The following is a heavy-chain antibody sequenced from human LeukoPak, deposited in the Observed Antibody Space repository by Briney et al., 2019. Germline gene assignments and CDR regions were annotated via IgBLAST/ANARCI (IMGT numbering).Heavy chain of an antibody. Sequence: PSETLSLTCTVSGGSISSYYWSWIRRPPGKGLEWIGYIYYSGSTNYSPSLKSRVTISIDTSKNQFSLKLSSVTAADTAVYYCARANGGYDLGYFDYWGQGTLVTVSS. CDR1: GGSISSYY. V-gene: IGHV4-59*08. D-gene: IGHD5-12*01. CDR3: ARANGGYDLGYFDY. CDR2: IYYSGST. J-gene: IGHJ4*02.